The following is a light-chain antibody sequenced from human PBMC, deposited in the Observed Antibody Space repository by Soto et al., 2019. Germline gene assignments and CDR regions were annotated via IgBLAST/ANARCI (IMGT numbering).Light chain of an antibody. CDR2: GNI. V-gene: IGLV1-44*01. CDR3: AVWYYGLNGRIYV. J-gene: IGLJ1*01. CDR1: SSNIGSNP. Sequence: QSVLTQPPSASGTPGQRVSISCSGGSSNIGSNPVNWYQQLPGTAPKLLIYGNIVRPSGVPDRFSGSKSGTSASLAISGLPSEDDAEYYCAVWYYGLNGRIYVFGSGTKVTVL.